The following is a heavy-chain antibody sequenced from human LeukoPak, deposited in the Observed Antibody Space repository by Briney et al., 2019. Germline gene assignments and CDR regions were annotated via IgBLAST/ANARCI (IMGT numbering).Heavy chain of an antibody. CDR3: ARADYDSLGGWEGYYAGMDV. J-gene: IGHJ6*02. CDR1: GGTFSSYA. Sequence: SVKVSCKASGGTFSSYAISWVRQAPGQGLEWMGRIIPILGIANYAQKFQGRVTITADKSTSTAYMELGSLRSGDTAVYYCARADYDSLGGWEGYYAGMDVWGQGTMVTVSS. V-gene: IGHV1-69*04. D-gene: IGHD3-9*01. CDR2: IIPILGIA.